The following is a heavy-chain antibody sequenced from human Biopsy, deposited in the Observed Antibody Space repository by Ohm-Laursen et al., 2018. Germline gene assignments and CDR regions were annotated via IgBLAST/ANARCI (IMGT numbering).Heavy chain of an antibody. Sequence: SLRLSCAASGFTFSSYAMTWVRQAPGKGLEWVSVINTSGGSKHYAVSVKGRFTISRDNSKNTLYLRMNSLRAEDTAVYYCAKPADSYGSEFYFYYLGQGALVPVSS. CDR1: GFTFSSYA. CDR3: AKPADSYGSEFYFYY. D-gene: IGHD4-17*01. J-gene: IGHJ4*02. V-gene: IGHV3-23*01. CDR2: INTSGGSK.